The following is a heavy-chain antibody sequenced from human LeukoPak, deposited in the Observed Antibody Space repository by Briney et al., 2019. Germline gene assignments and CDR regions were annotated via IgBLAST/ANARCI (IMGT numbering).Heavy chain of an antibody. CDR1: GFTFSSYA. CDR3: VKGSGYFDY. Sequence: GGSLRLSCSASGFTFSSYAMHWVRQAPGKGLEYVSAISNKGAGTYYAVSVEGRFTISRDNSKNTLYLQMSSLRPEDTAVYYCVKGSGYFDYWGQGTLVTVSS. J-gene: IGHJ4*02. D-gene: IGHD3-10*01. CDR2: ISNKGAGT. V-gene: IGHV3-64D*06.